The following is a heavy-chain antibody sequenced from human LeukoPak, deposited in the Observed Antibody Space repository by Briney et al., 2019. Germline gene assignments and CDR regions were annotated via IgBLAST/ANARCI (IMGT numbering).Heavy chain of an antibody. J-gene: IGHJ3*02. CDR3: AKSRGEINDVFDI. CDR2: ISTSGGST. D-gene: IGHD5-24*01. CDR1: GYFFRSFA. V-gene: IGHV3-23*01. Sequence: PGGSLRLSCADSGYFFRSFAMSCVRQAQGKGLEWVSGISTSGGSTYYADSVKGRFTISRDNSKNTLYVQMSTLRAEDTAEYYCAKSRGEINDVFDIWGQGTMVTVSA.